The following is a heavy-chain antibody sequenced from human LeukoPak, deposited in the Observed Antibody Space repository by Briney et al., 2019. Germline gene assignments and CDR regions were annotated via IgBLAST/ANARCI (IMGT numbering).Heavy chain of an antibody. V-gene: IGHV3-7*01. Sequence: QSGGSLRLSCAASGFTFSSYWMSWVRQAPGKGLEWVANIKQDGSEKYYVDSVKGRFTISRDNAKNSLYLQMNSLRAEDTAVYYCARDCGRSCDFWSGYWPYNWFDPWGQGTLVTVSS. CDR1: GFTFSSYW. D-gene: IGHD3-3*01. J-gene: IGHJ5*02. CDR3: ARDCGRSCDFWSGYWPYNWFDP. CDR2: IKQDGSEK.